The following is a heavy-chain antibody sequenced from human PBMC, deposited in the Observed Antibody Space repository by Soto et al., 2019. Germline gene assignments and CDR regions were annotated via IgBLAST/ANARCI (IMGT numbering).Heavy chain of an antibody. CDR2: IIPICDTT. CDR1: GDTFNNFA. CDR3: VTGTTVTSMGRGDFDF. V-gene: IGHV1-69*06. D-gene: IGHD4-17*01. Sequence: QVQLVQSGADVKKPGSSVKVSCKASGDTFNNFAFSWVRQAPGQGLEWMGGIIPICDTTDYAQKFQGRVTITADKSTSTAYMELSSMRSEDTARYYCVTGTTVTSMGRGDFDFWGQGTLVTVSS. J-gene: IGHJ4*02.